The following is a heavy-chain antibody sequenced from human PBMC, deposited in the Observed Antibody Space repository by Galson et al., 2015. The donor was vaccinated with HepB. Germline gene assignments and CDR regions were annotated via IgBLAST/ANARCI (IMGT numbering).Heavy chain of an antibody. CDR2: IYYSGST. Sequence: SLTCTVSGGSISRGGYYWSWIRQHPGKGLEWIGYIYYSGSTYYNPSLKSRVTISVDTSKNQFSLKLSSVTAADTAVYYCARGGSTSFNYYYMDVWGKGTTVTVSS. D-gene: IGHD2-2*01. J-gene: IGHJ6*03. CDR1: GGSISRGGYY. V-gene: IGHV4-31*03. CDR3: ARGGSTSFNYYYMDV.